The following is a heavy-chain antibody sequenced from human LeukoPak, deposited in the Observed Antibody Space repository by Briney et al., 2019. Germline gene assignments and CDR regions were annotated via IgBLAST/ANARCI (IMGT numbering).Heavy chain of an antibody. CDR2: IWYDGSNK. Sequence: GGSLGLSCAASGFPFSSYGMHWVRQAPGKGLEWVAVIWYDGSNKYYADSVKGRFTISRDNSKNTLYLQMNSLRAEDTAVYYCARGDFWSAYCDYWGQGTLVTVSS. CDR1: GFPFSSYG. V-gene: IGHV3-33*01. CDR3: ARGDFWSAYCDY. J-gene: IGHJ4*02. D-gene: IGHD3-3*01.